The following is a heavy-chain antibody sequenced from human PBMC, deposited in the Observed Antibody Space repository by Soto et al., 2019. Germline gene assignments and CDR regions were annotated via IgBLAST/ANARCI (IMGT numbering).Heavy chain of an antibody. CDR2: ISGSGGST. D-gene: IGHD5-12*01. J-gene: IGHJ4*02. CDR3: AKAPGYDRYFDY. CDR1: GFTFSSYA. V-gene: IGHV3-23*01. Sequence: GGSLRLSCAASGFTFSSYAMSWVRQAPGKGLEWVSAISGSGGSTYYADSVEGRFTISRDNSKNTLYLQMNSLRAEDTAVYYCAKAPGYDRYFDYWGQGTLVTVSS.